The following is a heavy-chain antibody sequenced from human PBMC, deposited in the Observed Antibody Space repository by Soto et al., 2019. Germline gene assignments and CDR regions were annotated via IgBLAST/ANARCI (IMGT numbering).Heavy chain of an antibody. CDR3: SADHPHTAIGWPV. Sequence: ASVKVSCKASGFDFGSFGIQFLRQTRGRGLEWIGWIVVASGRTNYARQFQGRVAFSRDMSSTAAYMDLYDLKSDDTAVYFCSADHPHTAIGWPVWGQGTTVTVSS. CDR2: IVVASGRT. CDR1: GFDFGSFG. V-gene: IGHV1-58*02. J-gene: IGHJ6*02.